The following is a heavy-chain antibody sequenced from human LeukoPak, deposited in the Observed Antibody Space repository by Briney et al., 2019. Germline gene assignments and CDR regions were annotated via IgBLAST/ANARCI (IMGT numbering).Heavy chain of an antibody. J-gene: IGHJ4*02. CDR2: IYYSGST. CDR1: GGSISSYY. Sequence: SETLSLTCTVSGGSISSYYWSWIRQPPGKGLEWIGYIYYSGSTNYNPSLKSRVTISVDTSKNQFSLKLSPVTAADTAVYYCARYSKPTYYFDYWGQGTLVTVSS. V-gene: IGHV4-59*08. CDR3: ARYSKPTYYFDY. D-gene: IGHD4-11*01.